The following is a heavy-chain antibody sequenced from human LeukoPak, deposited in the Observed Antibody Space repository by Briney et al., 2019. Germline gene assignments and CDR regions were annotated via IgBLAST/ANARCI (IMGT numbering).Heavy chain of an antibody. CDR1: GFTFSSYT. J-gene: IGHJ6*03. D-gene: IGHD2-15*01. Sequence: GGSLRLSCAASGFTFSSYTMNWVRQAPGKGLEWVAVISYDGSNKYYADSVKGRLTISRDNSKNTLYLQMNSLRAEDTAVYYCARSAASYYYYMDVWGKGTTVTVSS. CDR3: ARSAASYYYYMDV. CDR2: ISYDGSNK. V-gene: IGHV3-30-3*01.